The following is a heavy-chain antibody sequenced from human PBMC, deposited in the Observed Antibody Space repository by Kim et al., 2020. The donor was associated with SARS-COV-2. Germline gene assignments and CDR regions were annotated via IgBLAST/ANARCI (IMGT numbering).Heavy chain of an antibody. CDR3: ARGEVAATPGFDY. J-gene: IGHJ4*02. V-gene: IGHV4-34*01. Sequence: SETLSLTCAVYGGSFSGYYWSWIRQPPGKGLEWIGEINHSGSTNYNPSLKSRVTISVDTSKNQFSLKLSSVTAADTAVYYCARGEVAATPGFDYWGQGTLVTVSS. D-gene: IGHD2-15*01. CDR2: INHSGST. CDR1: GGSFSGYY.